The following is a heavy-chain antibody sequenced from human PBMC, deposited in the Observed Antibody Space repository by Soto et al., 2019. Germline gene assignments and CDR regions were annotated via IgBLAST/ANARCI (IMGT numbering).Heavy chain of an antibody. CDR3: ARAGSVSYGGCFDY. Sequence: SETLSLTCAVSGGSISSSNWWSWVRQPPGKGLEWIGEIYHSGSTNYNPSLKSRVTISVDKSKNQFSLKLRAVAAADTAVYYCARAGSVSYGGCFDYWCQGTLVTVSP. D-gene: IGHD1-26*01. J-gene: IGHJ4*02. CDR2: IYHSGST. V-gene: IGHV4-4*02. CDR1: GGSISSSNW.